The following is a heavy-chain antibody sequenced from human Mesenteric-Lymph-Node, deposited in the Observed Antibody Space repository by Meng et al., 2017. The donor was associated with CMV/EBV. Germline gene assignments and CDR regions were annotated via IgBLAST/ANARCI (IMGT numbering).Heavy chain of an antibody. CDR3: ASTAGKAAGDY. CDR2: ISYDGSNK. J-gene: IGHJ4*02. D-gene: IGHD6-19*01. V-gene: IGHV3-30-3*01. CDR1: GFTFSSYA. Sequence: GGSLRLSCAASGFTFSSYAMHWVRQAPGKGLEWVAVISYDGSNKYYADSVKGRFTISRDNSKNTLYLQMNSLRAEDTAVYYCASTAGKAAGDYWGQGILVTVSS.